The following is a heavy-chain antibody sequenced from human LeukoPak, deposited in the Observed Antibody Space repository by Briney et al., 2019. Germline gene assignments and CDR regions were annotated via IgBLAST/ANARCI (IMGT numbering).Heavy chain of an antibody. D-gene: IGHD6-13*01. J-gene: IGHJ4*02. CDR3: AKGRSRFDSTWYYFDS. CDR1: GFTFSSYG. Sequence: GGSLRLSCAASGFTFSSYGMHWVRQTPDKGLEWVAFSSYDGRKEYYADSVKGRFTISRDNAKNTLYLQMASLRASDTALFYCAKGRSRFDSTWYYFDSWGQGALVTVSS. V-gene: IGHV3-30*18. CDR2: SSYDGRKE.